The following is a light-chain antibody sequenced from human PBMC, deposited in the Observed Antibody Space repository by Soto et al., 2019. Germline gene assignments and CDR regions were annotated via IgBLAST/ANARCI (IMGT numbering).Light chain of an antibody. CDR3: QQYGTSSWT. CDR2: GAS. CDR1: KSVRSSY. V-gene: IGKV3-20*01. J-gene: IGKJ1*01. Sequence: EIGVTRWPGAVTLSPGERAPISCMASKSVRSSYLAWYQQKPGQAPRLLIYGASSRATGISDRFSGSGSGTDFTLTISRLESEDFAVYYCQQYGTSSWTFGEGTKVDI.